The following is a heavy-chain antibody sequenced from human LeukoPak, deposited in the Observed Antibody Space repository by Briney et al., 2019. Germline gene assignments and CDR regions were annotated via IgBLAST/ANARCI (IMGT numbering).Heavy chain of an antibody. V-gene: IGHV4-38-2*02. J-gene: IGHJ4*02. D-gene: IGHD2-2*01. CDR2: IYHSGST. CDR1: GYSISSGYY. Sequence: SETLSLTCTVSGYSISSGYYWGWIRQPPGKGLEWIGSIYHSGSTYYNPSLKSRVTISVDTSKNQFSLKLSSVTAADTAVYYCARVVPAAMFSRSYYFDYWGQGTLVTVSS. CDR3: ARVVPAAMFSRSYYFDY.